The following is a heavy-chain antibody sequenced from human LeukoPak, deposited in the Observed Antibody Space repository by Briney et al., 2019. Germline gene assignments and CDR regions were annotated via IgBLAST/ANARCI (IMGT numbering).Heavy chain of an antibody. CDR1: GYTFTGYY. Sequence: ASVNVSCKASGYTFTGYYMHWVRQAPGQGVEWMGWINPNSGGTNYAQKFQGRVTMTRDTSISTAYMELSRLRSNDTAVYYCARDWRIGYCSGGSCYSGDYWGQGTLVTVSS. D-gene: IGHD2-15*01. V-gene: IGHV1-2*02. CDR2: INPNSGGT. J-gene: IGHJ4*02. CDR3: ARDWRIGYCSGGSCYSGDY.